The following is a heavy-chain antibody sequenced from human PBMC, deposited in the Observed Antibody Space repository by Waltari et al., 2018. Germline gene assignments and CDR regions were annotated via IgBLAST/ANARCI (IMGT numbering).Heavy chain of an antibody. CDR3: ARDDPITMVRGVISGFDY. CDR2: IYYSGST. D-gene: IGHD3-10*01. V-gene: IGHV4-39*07. Sequence: QLQLQESGPGLVKPSETLSLTCTVSGGSISSSSYYWGWIRQPPGKGLEWIGSIYYSGSTYYNPSLKSRVTISVDTSKNQFSLKLSSVTAADTAVYYCARDDPITMVRGVISGFDYWGQGTLVTVSS. J-gene: IGHJ4*02. CDR1: GGSISSSSYY.